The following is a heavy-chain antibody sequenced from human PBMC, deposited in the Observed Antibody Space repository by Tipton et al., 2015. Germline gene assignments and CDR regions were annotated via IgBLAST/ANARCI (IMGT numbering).Heavy chain of an antibody. J-gene: IGHJ4*02. Sequence: LRLSCTISTYSISRDSYWGWIRQPPGKGLEWIGAISHSGSTYYNPSLRSRVTISRDTSKNQFSLRLSSVTAADTAVYYCACQDYDLLSRDYPAIDYWGQGILVTVSS. D-gene: IGHD3-3*01. V-gene: IGHV4-38-2*02. CDR3: ACQDYDLLSRDYPAIDY. CDR2: ISHSGST. CDR1: TYSISRDSY.